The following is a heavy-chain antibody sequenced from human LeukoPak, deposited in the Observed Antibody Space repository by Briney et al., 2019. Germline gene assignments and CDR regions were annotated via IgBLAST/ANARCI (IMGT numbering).Heavy chain of an antibody. CDR3: ARDRYGDGFAHFDY. D-gene: IGHD5-24*01. CDR1: GYTFTSHA. V-gene: IGHV1-2*02. CDR2: ITPGGGT. Sequence: ASVKVSCKASGYTFTSHAMHWVRQAPGQGLEWMGWITPGGGTNYPQKFQGRVAITWDTSITTAYMDLSWLTSDDTAVYYCARDRYGDGFAHFDYWGQGALVIVSS. J-gene: IGHJ4*02.